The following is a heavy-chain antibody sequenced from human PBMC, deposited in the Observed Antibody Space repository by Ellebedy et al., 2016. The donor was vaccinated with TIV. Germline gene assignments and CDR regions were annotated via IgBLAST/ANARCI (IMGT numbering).Heavy chain of an antibody. CDR2: IIPIFGTA. Sequence: AASVKVSCKASGGTFSNYAITWVRQAPGQGLEWMGGIIPIFGTASYAQKFQGSVTIAADESTSTTYMELSSLRSEDTAVYYCARAGLRFLEWGYFDLWGRGTLVTVSS. CDR3: ARAGLRFLEWGYFDL. J-gene: IGHJ2*01. CDR1: GGTFSNYA. D-gene: IGHD3-3*01. V-gene: IGHV1-69*13.